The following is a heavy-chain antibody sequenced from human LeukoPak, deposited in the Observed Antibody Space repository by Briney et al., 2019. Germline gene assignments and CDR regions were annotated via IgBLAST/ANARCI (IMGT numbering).Heavy chain of an antibody. CDR1: GFTVSDNY. J-gene: IGHJ4*02. CDR3: ARKAIGYGELLTEFDY. V-gene: IGHV3-66*01. D-gene: IGHD1-26*01. Sequence: PGGSLRLSCAASGFTVSDNYMTWVRQAPGKGLEWVSVIYSGGSTYYADFVKGRFTISRDSSKNTLYLQINSLRAEDTAVYYCARKAIGYGELLTEFDYWGQGTLVTVSS. CDR2: IYSGGST.